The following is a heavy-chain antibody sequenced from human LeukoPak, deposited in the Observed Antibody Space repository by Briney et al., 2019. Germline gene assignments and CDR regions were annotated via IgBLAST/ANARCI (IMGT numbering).Heavy chain of an antibody. Sequence: GSLRLSCAASGFTFSSYWMHWVRQAPGKGLVWVSRINSDGSSTSYADSVKGRFTISRDNAKNSLYLQMNSLRAEDTAVYYCARAEQWLATVTWGQGTLVTVSS. CDR2: INSDGSST. J-gene: IGHJ4*02. V-gene: IGHV3-74*01. D-gene: IGHD6-19*01. CDR3: ARAEQWLATVT. CDR1: GFTFSSYW.